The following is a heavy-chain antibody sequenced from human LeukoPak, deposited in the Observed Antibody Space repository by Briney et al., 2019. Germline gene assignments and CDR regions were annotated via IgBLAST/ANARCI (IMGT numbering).Heavy chain of an antibody. V-gene: IGHV1-18*01. CDR3: AREFPDYGDY. D-gene: IGHD2-21*01. CDR1: GGTFSSYA. Sequence: GASVKVSCKASGGTFSSYAISWVRQAPGQGLEWMGWISAYNGNTNYAQKLQGRVTMTTDTSTSTAYMELRSLRSDDTAVYYCAREFPDYGDYWGQGTLVTVSS. CDR2: ISAYNGNT. J-gene: IGHJ4*02.